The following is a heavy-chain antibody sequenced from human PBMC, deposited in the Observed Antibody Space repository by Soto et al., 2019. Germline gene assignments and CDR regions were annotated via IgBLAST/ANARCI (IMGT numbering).Heavy chain of an antibody. V-gene: IGHV4-39*07. CDR1: GVSFSSNSYL. D-gene: IGHD4-17*01. CDR2: IHDRGVA. CDR3: ARDPAGDYGH. J-gene: IGHJ4*02. Sequence: PSETLSLTCTVSGVSFSSNSYLWTWIRQHPGKGLEWLGYIHDRGVAYYNPSLKSRVTMSVDTSKNQFSLTLRSVHTADTAIYFCARDPAGDYGHWGRGTLVTVSS.